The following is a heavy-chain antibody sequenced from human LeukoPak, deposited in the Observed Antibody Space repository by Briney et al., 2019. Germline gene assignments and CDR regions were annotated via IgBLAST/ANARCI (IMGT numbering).Heavy chain of an antibody. J-gene: IGHJ6*03. CDR1: GYTFTVYY. Sequence: ASVTVSCKASGYTFTVYYMHWVRQAPGQGLEWMGWINPNSGGTNYAQNFQGRVTMTRDTSISTAYMELSRLRSDDTAVYYCARDLLSRRVMDVWGKGTTVIVSS. V-gene: IGHV1-2*02. CDR3: ARDLLSRRVMDV. CDR2: INPNSGGT. D-gene: IGHD3-16*02.